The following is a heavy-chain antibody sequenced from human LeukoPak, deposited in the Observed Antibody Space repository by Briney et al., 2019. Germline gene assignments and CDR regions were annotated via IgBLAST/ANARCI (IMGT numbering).Heavy chain of an antibody. CDR3: ARDWTFANQWFGGRVFPYYFDY. V-gene: IGHV1-2*02. J-gene: IGHJ4*02. Sequence: ASVRVSCKASGYTFTGYYMHWVRQAPGQGLEWMGWINPNSGGTNYAQKFQGRVTMTRDTSISTAYMELSRLRSDDTAVYYCARDWTFANQWFGGRVFPYYFDYWGQGTLVTVSS. CDR2: INPNSGGT. D-gene: IGHD3-10*01. CDR1: GYTFTGYY.